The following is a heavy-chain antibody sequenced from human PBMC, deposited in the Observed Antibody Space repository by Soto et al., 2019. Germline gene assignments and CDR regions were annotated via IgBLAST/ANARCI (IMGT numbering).Heavy chain of an antibody. V-gene: IGHV3-23*01. Sequence: EVQLLESGGGFVQPGRSLRLSCAASGFSLSSYGMSWVRQAPGKGLEWVAAIRGSDSSTYYADSVKGRFTISRDNSRNTLYLQMNRLRVEDTAMYYCAKDVNYDILAGYYYYWGQGTLATVSS. CDR2: IRGSDSST. CDR3: AKDVNYDILAGYYYY. J-gene: IGHJ4*02. D-gene: IGHD3-9*01. CDR1: GFSLSSYG.